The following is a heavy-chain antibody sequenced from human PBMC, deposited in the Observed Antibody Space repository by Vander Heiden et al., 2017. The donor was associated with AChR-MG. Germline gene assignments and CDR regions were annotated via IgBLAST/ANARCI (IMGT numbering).Heavy chain of an antibody. D-gene: IGHD3-16*01. V-gene: IGHV1-24*01. CDR1: RYTPTELS. Sequence: QVQLVQSAAEVKMPGASVKISCKVPRYTPTELSMHWVRQAPGKGLEWMGGFDPEDGETIYAQKFQGRVTMTEDTSTDTAYMELSSLRSEDTAVYYCATGGLHLGPIFDYWGQGTLVTVSS. CDR2: FDPEDGET. J-gene: IGHJ4*02. CDR3: ATGGLHLGPIFDY.